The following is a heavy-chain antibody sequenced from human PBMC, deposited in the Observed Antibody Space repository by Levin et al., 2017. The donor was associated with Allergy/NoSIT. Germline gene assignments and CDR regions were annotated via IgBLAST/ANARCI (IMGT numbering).Heavy chain of an antibody. CDR3: ARRGTRDYYYYMDV. CDR1: GYIFTSYW. J-gene: IGHJ6*03. CDR2: IYPGDSDT. V-gene: IGHV5-51*01. Sequence: GGSLRLSCQGSGYIFTSYWIGWVRQMPGKGLEWMGIIYPGDSDTRYSPSFQGQVTIPADKSISTAYLQWSSLKASDTAIYYCARRGTRDYYYYMDVWGKGTTVTVSS. D-gene: IGHD1-1*01.